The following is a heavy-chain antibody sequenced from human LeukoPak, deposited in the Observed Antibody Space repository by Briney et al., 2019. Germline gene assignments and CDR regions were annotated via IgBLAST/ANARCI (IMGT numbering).Heavy chain of an antibody. J-gene: IGHJ4*02. Sequence: PGGSLRLSCAASEFTVTTNHMTWVRQAPGKGLEWVSVIYSGGSTYYADSVKGRFTISRDNSKNTLYLQMNSLRAEDTAVYYCARGSPHLTTGLDYWGQGTLVTVSS. CDR2: IYSGGST. CDR1: EFTVTTNH. D-gene: IGHD1-14*01. CDR3: ARGSPHLTTGLDY. V-gene: IGHV3-53*01.